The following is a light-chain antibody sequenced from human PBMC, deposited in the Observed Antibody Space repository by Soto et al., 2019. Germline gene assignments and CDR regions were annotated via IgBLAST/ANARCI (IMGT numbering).Light chain of an antibody. Sequence: QSVLTQPPSASGSPGQSATISCTGAASDLGAYNFVSWYQQYPGKAPKLMIYEVYKRPSGGPDRFSGSKSGNTASLTVSGLQPEDEADYYCTSFAGSDKLIFGGGTKLTVL. J-gene: IGLJ2*01. CDR3: TSFAGSDKLI. CDR2: EVY. V-gene: IGLV2-8*01. CDR1: ASDLGAYNF.